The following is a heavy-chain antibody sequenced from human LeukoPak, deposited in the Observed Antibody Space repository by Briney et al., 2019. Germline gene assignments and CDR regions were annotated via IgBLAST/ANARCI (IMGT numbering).Heavy chain of an antibody. V-gene: IGHV4-59*08. CDR2: ISYSGSS. CDR3: ARPLSSGPIGGAFDI. D-gene: IGHD3-22*01. J-gene: IGHJ3*02. CDR1: DGSISSYY. Sequence: SETLSLTCTVSDGSISSYYWSWIRQPPGKGLEWIGYISYSGSSNYNPSLKSRVTISLDTSKNQFSLKLSSVTAADTAVYYCARPLSSGPIGGAFDIWGQGTMVTVSS.